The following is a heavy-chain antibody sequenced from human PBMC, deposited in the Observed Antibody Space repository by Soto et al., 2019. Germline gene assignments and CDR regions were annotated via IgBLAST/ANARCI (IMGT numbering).Heavy chain of an antibody. Sequence: PSETLSLTCTVSGGSISSYYWSWIRQPPGKGLEWIGYIYYSGSTNYNPSLKSRVTISVDTSKNQFSLKLSSVTAADTAVYYCARGPGSSGWYYYYGMDVWGQGTTVTV. D-gene: IGHD6-19*01. CDR2: IYYSGST. V-gene: IGHV4-59*01. J-gene: IGHJ6*02. CDR1: GGSISSYY. CDR3: ARGPGSSGWYYYYGMDV.